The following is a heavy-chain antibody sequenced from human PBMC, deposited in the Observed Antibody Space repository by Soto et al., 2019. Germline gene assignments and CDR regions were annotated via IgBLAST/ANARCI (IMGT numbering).Heavy chain of an antibody. CDR3: ARGVGLYEAGSTEDWFDP. Sequence: GGSLRLSCAASGFTFSSYAMHWVRQAPGKGLEWVAVISYDGSNKYYADSVKGRFTISRDNSKNTLYLQMNSLRAEDTAVYYCARGVGLYEAGSTEDWFDPWGQGTLVTVSS. J-gene: IGHJ5*02. CDR1: GFTFSSYA. D-gene: IGHD3-3*01. V-gene: IGHV3-30-3*01. CDR2: ISYDGSNK.